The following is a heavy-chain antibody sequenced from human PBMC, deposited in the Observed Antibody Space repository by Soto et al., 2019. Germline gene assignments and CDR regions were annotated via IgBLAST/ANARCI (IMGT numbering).Heavy chain of an antibody. D-gene: IGHD6-19*01. V-gene: IGHV3-30*18. CDR3: AKDEGLVYYYYYGMDV. CDR2: ISYDGSNK. J-gene: IGHJ6*02. Sequence: GGSLRLSCAASGFTFSSYGMHWVRQAPGKGLEWVAVISYDGSNKYYADSVKGRFTISRDNSKNTLYLQMNSLRAEDTAVYYCAKDEGLVYYYYYGMDVWGQGTTVTVSS. CDR1: GFTFSSYG.